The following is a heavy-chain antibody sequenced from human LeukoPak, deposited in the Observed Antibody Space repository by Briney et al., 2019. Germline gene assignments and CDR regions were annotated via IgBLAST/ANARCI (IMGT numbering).Heavy chain of an antibody. D-gene: IGHD2-15*01. Sequence: TPSETLSLTCTVSGGSISSYYWSWIRQPPGKGLEWIGYIYYSGSTNYNPSLKSRVTISVDTSKNQFSLKLSSVTAADTAVYYCARAVPIVVVAAPSYYFDYWGQGTLVTVSS. V-gene: IGHV4-59*01. J-gene: IGHJ4*02. CDR1: GGSISSYY. CDR2: IYYSGST. CDR3: ARAVPIVVVAAPSYYFDY.